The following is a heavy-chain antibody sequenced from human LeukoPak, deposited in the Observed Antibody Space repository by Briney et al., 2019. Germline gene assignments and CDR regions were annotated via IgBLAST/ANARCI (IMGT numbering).Heavy chain of an antibody. CDR3: ASSPVITRD. CDR1: GFSFSTYS. D-gene: IGHD3-22*01. V-gene: IGHV3-21*01. CDR2: IRGSGADK. Sequence: GGSLRLSCAASGFSFSTYSMSWVRQAPGKGLEWVSSIRGSGADKYYADSVKGRFTISRDNAKNTLYLQMNSLRVEDTAVYYCASSPVITRDWGQGTLVTVSS. J-gene: IGHJ4*02.